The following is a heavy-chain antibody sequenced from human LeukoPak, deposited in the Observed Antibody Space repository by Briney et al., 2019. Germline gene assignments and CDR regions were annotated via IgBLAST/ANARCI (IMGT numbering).Heavy chain of an antibody. CDR1: GYTFTDYY. Sequence: ASVTVSCKASGYTFTDYYMHWVRQAPGQGLEWMGWINPNSGGTNYAQKFQGRITMTRDTSINTAYMELTRLRSDDTAVYYCARMLAPATAIHGRLGVHLPYWGQGTLVTVSS. J-gene: IGHJ4*02. CDR2: INPNSGGT. CDR3: ARMLAPATAIHGRLGVHLPY. V-gene: IGHV1-2*02. D-gene: IGHD2-2*02.